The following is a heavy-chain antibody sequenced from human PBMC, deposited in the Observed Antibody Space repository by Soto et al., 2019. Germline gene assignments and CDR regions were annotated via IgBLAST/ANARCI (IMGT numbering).Heavy chain of an antibody. D-gene: IGHD2-2*01. V-gene: IGHV1-18*04. Sequence: GASVKVSCKASGYTFTSYGISWVRQAPGQGLEWVGWISAYNGNTNYAQKLQGRVTMTTDTSTSTAYMELRSLRSDDTAVYYCARLYCSSTSCNDVFDIWGQGTMVTVSS. CDR2: ISAYNGNT. J-gene: IGHJ3*02. CDR1: GYTFTSYG. CDR3: ARLYCSSTSCNDVFDI.